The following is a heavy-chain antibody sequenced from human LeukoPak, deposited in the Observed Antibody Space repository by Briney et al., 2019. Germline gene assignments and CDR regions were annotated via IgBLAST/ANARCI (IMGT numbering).Heavy chain of an antibody. CDR2: ITSSSSYI. V-gene: IGHV3-21*01. D-gene: IGHD5-18*01. Sequence: GGSLRLSCAASGFTLSPYSMNWVRQAPGKGLEWVSSITSSSSYIYYADSVKGRFTISRDNAKNSLYLQMNSLRAEDTAVYYCARDRSGYTFDYWGQGTLVTVSS. CDR1: GFTLSPYS. CDR3: ARDRSGYTFDY. J-gene: IGHJ4*02.